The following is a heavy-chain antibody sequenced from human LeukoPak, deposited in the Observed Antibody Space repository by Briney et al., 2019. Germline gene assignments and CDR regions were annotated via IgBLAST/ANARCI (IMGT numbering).Heavy chain of an antibody. V-gene: IGHV3-48*03. J-gene: IGHJ2*01. CDR3: ARDLPPWYFDL. Sequence: PGGSLRLSCAVSGFTFSNYDMNWVRQAPGKGLEWVSYISKSGTTIYYGDSVKGRFTISRDNAKNSLYLQMNSLRAEDTAVYYCARDLPPWYFDLWGRGTLVTVSS. CDR1: GFTFSNYD. CDR2: ISKSGTTI.